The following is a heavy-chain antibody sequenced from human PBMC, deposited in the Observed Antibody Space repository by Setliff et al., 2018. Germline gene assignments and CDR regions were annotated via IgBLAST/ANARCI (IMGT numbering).Heavy chain of an antibody. V-gene: IGHV3-7*01. CDR2: IKQDGSEK. CDR3: ARVGRVGYYESFQY. Sequence: GGSLRLSCEASGFTFSNYWMSWVRQTAGKGLEWVAYIKQDGSEKYYVDSVKGRFTISRDNAQTSLYLQMNSLRAEDTAVYYCARVGRVGYYESFQYWGQGTLVTVSS. D-gene: IGHD3-22*01. CDR1: GFTFSNYW. J-gene: IGHJ1*01.